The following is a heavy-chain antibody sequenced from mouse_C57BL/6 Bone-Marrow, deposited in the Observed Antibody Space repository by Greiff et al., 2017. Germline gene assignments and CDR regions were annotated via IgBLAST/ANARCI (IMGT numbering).Heavy chain of an antibody. CDR3: ARSYDCYEWCFDY. Sequence: QVQLQQPGAELVKPGASVKLSCKASGYTFTSYWMQWVKQRPGQGLEWIGEIDPSDSYTNYNQKFKGKATLTVDTSSSTAYMQLSSLTSEDSAVYSCARSYDCYEWCFDYWGTGTTLTVSS. CDR2: IDPSDSYT. J-gene: IGHJ2*01. V-gene: IGHV1-50*01. D-gene: IGHD2-4*01. CDR1: GYTFTSYW.